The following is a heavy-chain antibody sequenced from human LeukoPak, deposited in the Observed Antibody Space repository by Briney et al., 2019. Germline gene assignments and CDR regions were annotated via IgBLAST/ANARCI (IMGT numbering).Heavy chain of an antibody. V-gene: IGHV4-4*07. CDR3: ARGQWQIDY. CDR1: GVSISHYY. J-gene: IGHJ4*02. Sequence: SEILSLTCTVSGVSISHYYWTWIRQPAGGGLEWIGRIDTSGSTNYNPSLKSRVTMSSDTSNNQFSLNLMSVDATDTAVYYCARGQWQIDYWGQGILVTVSP. D-gene: IGHD6-19*01. CDR2: IDTSGST.